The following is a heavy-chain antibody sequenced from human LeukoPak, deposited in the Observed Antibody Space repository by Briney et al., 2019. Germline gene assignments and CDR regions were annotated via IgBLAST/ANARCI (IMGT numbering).Heavy chain of an antibody. CDR3: AKGDIVLMAYGMV. CDR2: ISGTGGNT. D-gene: IGHD2-8*01. J-gene: IGHJ4*02. CDR1: GFTFSNYA. Sequence: GGSLRLSCAASGFTFSNYAMSWVRQAPGKGLEWVSAISGTGGNTYYADSVKGRFTISRDNSKNTLYLQMNSLRAEDTAVYYCAKGDIVLMAYGMVWGQGTLVTVSS. V-gene: IGHV3-23*01.